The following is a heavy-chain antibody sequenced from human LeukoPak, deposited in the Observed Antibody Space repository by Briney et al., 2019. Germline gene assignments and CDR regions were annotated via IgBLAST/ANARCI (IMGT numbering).Heavy chain of an antibody. CDR3: ATSYCTPSNCSGFDS. V-gene: IGHV5-51*01. Sequence: SGESLQISCKGSGYSFTNYWIGWVRQMPGKGLEYMGIIYPDDSDTRYSPSFQGQVAISADKSINTAYLQWSSLKASDTAMYYCATSYCTPSNCSGFDSWGQGTPVTVSS. J-gene: IGHJ4*02. CDR1: GYSFTNYW. CDR2: IYPDDSDT. D-gene: IGHD2-8*01.